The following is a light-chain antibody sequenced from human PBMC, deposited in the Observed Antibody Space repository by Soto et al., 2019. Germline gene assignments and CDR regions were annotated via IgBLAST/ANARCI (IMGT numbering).Light chain of an antibody. CDR3: QQSYSSPWT. Sequence: DIQMTQSPSSLSASVGDRVSITCRASQSIKSYLNWYQQKPGKAPKLLIYAASSLQSGVPSTFSGSGSGTDFTLTISSLQPEDFATYYCQQSYSSPWTFGQGTKVDNK. CDR1: QSIKSY. J-gene: IGKJ1*01. V-gene: IGKV1-39*01. CDR2: AAS.